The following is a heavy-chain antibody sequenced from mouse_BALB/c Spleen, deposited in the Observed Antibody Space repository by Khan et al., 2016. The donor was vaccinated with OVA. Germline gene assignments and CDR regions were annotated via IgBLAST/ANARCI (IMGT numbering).Heavy chain of an antibody. CDR3: ATSYFYGYYFDY. Sequence: EVQLVESGGGLVQPGGSRKLSCAASGFTFSSYGVHWVRQAPGRGLEWVAYISGDSTTIYYADTVKGRFTISRDNPKNTLFLQMTSLMSEDTAKYYGATSYFYGYYFDYWGPGTTLTVSS. V-gene: IGHV5-17*02. J-gene: IGHJ2*01. CDR2: ISGDSTTI. D-gene: IGHD1-1*01. CDR1: GFTFSSYG.